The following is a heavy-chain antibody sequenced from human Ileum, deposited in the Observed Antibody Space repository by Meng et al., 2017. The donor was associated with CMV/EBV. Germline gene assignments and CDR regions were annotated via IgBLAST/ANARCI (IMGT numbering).Heavy chain of an antibody. CDR2: ISYDGSNK. V-gene: IGHV3-30-3*01. Sequence: DSGFTFSSHALHWVRHPPGKGLESVAIISYDGSNKYYVDSVKGRFTISRDNSKNTLYLQMNSLRGEDTGVYYCARGQSSGWYGASDYWGQGTLVTVSS. CDR1: GFTFSSHA. CDR3: ARGQSSGWYGASDY. J-gene: IGHJ4*02. D-gene: IGHD6-19*01.